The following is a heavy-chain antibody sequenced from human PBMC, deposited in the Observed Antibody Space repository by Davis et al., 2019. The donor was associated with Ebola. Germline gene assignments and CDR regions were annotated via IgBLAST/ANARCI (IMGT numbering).Heavy chain of an antibody. CDR1: GFSLSTSGMC. Sequence: SGPTLVKPTQTLTLTCTFSGFSLSTSGMCVSWIRQPPGNALECLSLIYWDDDKRYSPSLKSRLTITKDTSKNQVVLTMTNMDPVDTATYYCAHWSARHGLDVWGRGTTVTVSS. V-gene: IGHV2-5*08. CDR3: AHWSARHGLDV. J-gene: IGHJ6*04. CDR2: IYWDDDK. D-gene: IGHD3-3*01.